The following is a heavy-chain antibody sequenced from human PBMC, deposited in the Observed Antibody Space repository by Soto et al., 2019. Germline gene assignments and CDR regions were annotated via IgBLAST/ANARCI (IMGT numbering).Heavy chain of an antibody. J-gene: IGHJ4*02. CDR2: IYSGDTS. Sequence: EVQLVESGGGLVQPGGSLRLSCAASGFTVSSNYMSWVRQAPGKGLEWVSLIYSGDTSYYADSVKGRFTISRHISRNTLFLQMNSLRPEDTAVYYCASRSASLCTSVSCPHLFNYWGQGTLVTVSS. D-gene: IGHD2-2*01. CDR3: ASRSASLCTSVSCPHLFNY. CDR1: GFTVSSNY. V-gene: IGHV3-53*04.